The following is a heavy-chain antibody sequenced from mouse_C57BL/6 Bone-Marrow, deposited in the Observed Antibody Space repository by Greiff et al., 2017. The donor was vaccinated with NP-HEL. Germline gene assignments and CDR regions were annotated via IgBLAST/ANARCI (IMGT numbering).Heavy chain of an antibody. Sequence: QVQLQQPGAELVKPGASVKLSCKASGYTFTSYWMHWVKQRPGQGLEWIGMIHPNSGSTNYNEKFKSKATLTVDKSSSTAYMQLSSLTSEDSAVYYCARKKTWDYYLDYWGQGTTLTVSS. V-gene: IGHV1-64*01. CDR2: IHPNSGST. CDR1: GYTFTSYW. CDR3: ARKKTWDYYLDY. D-gene: IGHD2-1*01. J-gene: IGHJ2*01.